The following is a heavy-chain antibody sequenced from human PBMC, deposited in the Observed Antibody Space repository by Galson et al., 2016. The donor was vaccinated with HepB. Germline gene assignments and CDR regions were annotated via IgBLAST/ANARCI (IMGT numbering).Heavy chain of an antibody. CDR3: VMIFRSFDGTVES. CDR1: GYTFTHYH. D-gene: IGHD3/OR15-3a*01. V-gene: IGHV1-8*01. Sequence: SVKVSCKASGYTFTHYHINWVRQATGQGLEWLGWMNPKSGDSDIAHKFQDRVSLTRDTPINTAFMEVTSLRSEETAVYYCVMIFRSFDGTVESWGQGTLVTLSS. CDR2: MNPKSGDS. J-gene: IGHJ5*02.